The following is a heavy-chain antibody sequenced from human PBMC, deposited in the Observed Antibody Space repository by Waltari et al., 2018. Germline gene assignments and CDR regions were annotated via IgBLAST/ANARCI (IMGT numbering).Heavy chain of an antibody. Sequence: EVQLLESAGGLVQPGEALRLSCAASGFSFMGFAMTWVRQAPGGGLECVASISGSCATPFYAGSVKVRFTIVRDNSRDTVYLQMNSLRVDDSAVYYCAKGSRGYTNYFFDSWGQGTLVSVSS. J-gene: IGHJ4*02. CDR1: GFSFMGFA. CDR2: ISGSCATP. CDR3: AKGSRGYTNYFFDS. V-gene: IGHV3-23*01. D-gene: IGHD3-16*02.